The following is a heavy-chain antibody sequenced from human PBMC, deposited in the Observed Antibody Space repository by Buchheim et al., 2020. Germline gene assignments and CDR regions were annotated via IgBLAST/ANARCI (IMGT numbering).Heavy chain of an antibody. CDR1: GFTFRTYG. J-gene: IGHJ6*02. D-gene: IGHD3-3*01. Sequence: QVQLVESGGGVVQPGRSLRLSCAASGFTFRTYGMHWVRQAPGKGLEWVAVISFDGSNKYYADSVKGRFTISRDNPKNTLYLQMNSLRAEDTAVYYCAKDRYRAGIFGMIKDYCYGMDVWGQGTT. V-gene: IGHV3-30*18. CDR2: ISFDGSNK. CDR3: AKDRYRAGIFGMIKDYCYGMDV.